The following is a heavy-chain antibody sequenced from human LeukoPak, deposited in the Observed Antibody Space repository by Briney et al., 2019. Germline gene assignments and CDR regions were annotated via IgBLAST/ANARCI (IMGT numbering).Heavy chain of an antibody. V-gene: IGHV3-15*01. CDR3: TTVAVAVKWGYYYYNGMDV. D-gene: IGHD6-19*01. Sequence: PGGSLRLSCAASGFTFSNAWMSWVRQAPGKGLEWVGRISSKTDDGTTDYAAPVKGRFTISRDDSKNTLYLQMNSLRTEDTAVYYCTTVAVAVKWGYYYYNGMDVWGRGTTVTVSS. J-gene: IGHJ6*04. CDR2: ISSKTDDGTT. CDR1: GFTFSNAW.